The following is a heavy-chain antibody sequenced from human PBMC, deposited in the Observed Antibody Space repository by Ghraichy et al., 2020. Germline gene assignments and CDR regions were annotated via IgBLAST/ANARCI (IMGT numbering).Heavy chain of an antibody. D-gene: IGHD7-27*01. Sequence: ASVRVSCKASGYTFTSYDINWVRQATGQGLEWMGWMNPNSGNTGYAQKFQGRVTMTRNTSISTAYMELSSLRSEDTAVYYCASTPGSRSYYYYYYMDVWGKGTTVTVSS. CDR3: ASTPGSRSYYYYYYMDV. J-gene: IGHJ6*03. CDR1: GYTFTSYD. V-gene: IGHV1-8*01. CDR2: MNPNSGNT.